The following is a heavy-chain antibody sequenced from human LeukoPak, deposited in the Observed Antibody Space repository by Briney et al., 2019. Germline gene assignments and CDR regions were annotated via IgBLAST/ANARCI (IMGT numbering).Heavy chain of an antibody. CDR2: IYYSGST. V-gene: IGHV4-59*11. CDR1: GGSISSHY. J-gene: IGHJ6*03. CDR3: ARDDFYCSSTSCYYNYMDV. Sequence: SETLSPTCTVSGGSISSHYWSWIRQPPGKGLEWIGYIYYSGSTNYNPSLKSRVTISVDTSKNQFSLKLSSVTAADTAVYYCARDDFYCSSTSCYYNYMDVWGKGTTVTVSS. D-gene: IGHD2-2*01.